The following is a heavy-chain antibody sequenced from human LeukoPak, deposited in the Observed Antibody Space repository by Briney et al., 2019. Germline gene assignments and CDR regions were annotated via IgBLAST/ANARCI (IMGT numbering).Heavy chain of an antibody. Sequence: ASVKVSCKASGYTFTSYDINWVRQATGQGLEWMGWVSPNSGTTGYAQTFQDRITMTRDTSINTVYMELSRLRSDDTAVYYCARDFGYGDYKVDYWGQGTLVTVSS. V-gene: IGHV1-8*01. CDR1: GYTFTSYD. CDR2: VSPNSGTT. D-gene: IGHD4-17*01. J-gene: IGHJ4*02. CDR3: ARDFGYGDYKVDY.